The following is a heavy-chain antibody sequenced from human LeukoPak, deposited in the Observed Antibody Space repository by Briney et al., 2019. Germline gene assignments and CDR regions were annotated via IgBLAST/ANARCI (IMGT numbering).Heavy chain of an antibody. CDR3: AKDLSGSYDY. Sequence: GGSLRLSCAASGFIFSSYAMSWVRQAPGKGLEWVSAISGSGESTYYADSVKGRFTISRDNSKNTLYLRMNSLRAEDTAVYYCAKDLSGSYDYWGQGTLVTVSS. CDR1: GFIFSSYA. D-gene: IGHD1-26*01. CDR2: ISGSGEST. J-gene: IGHJ4*02. V-gene: IGHV3-23*01.